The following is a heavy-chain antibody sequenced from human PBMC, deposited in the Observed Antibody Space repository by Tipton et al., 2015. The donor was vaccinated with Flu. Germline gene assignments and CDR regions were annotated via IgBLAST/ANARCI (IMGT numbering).Heavy chain of an antibody. CDR2: IYSGDSET. CDR1: GFRLTNYW. J-gene: IGHJ4*02. Sequence: QLVQSGAEVKKPGESLKISCKGSGFRLTNYWIGWVRQMPGKGLEWMGIIYSGDSETRYSPSFQGQVTISVDKSISNAYLQWTRLKASDTAMYYGARAGSGHHFDSWGRGTPVTVSS. V-gene: IGHV5-51*01. CDR3: ARAGSGHHFDS. D-gene: IGHD3-10*01.